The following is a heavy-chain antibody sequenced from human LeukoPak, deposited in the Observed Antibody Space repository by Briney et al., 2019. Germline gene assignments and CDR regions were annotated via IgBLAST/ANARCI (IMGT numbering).Heavy chain of an antibody. J-gene: IGHJ4*02. D-gene: IGHD6-19*01. CDR1: GFTFSRNS. CDR2: ISTSSSYI. Sequence: GGSLRLSCAASGFTFSRNSMNWVRQPPGKGLEWVSSISTSSSYIYYADSVKGRFTISRDNAKNSLSLQMNSLRAEDTAVYYCAKRRLIAVAGTAYFDYWGQGTLVTVSS. V-gene: IGHV3-21*04. CDR3: AKRRLIAVAGTAYFDY.